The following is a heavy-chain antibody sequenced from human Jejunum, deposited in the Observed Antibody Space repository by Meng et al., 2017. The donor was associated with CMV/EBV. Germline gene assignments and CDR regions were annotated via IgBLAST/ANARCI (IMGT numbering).Heavy chain of an antibody. CDR1: GGSISDYY. J-gene: IGHJ4*02. CDR2: IYSNGAT. Sequence: QGSGPGLVKPSGTLSLTCPVSGGSISDYYLSWIRQPAGKGLEWIGRIYSNGATNYNPSLKSRVTMSVDTSKNQFSLKLSSVTAADTAVYFCARDMHREVVIQDYWGQGTLVTVSS. V-gene: IGHV4-4*07. D-gene: IGHD3-10*01. CDR3: ARDMHREVVIQDY.